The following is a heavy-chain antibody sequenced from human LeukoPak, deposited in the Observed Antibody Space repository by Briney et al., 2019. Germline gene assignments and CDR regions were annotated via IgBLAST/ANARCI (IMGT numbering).Heavy chain of an antibody. D-gene: IGHD2-15*01. CDR2: IYTSGST. J-gene: IGHJ5*02. CDR1: GGSISSYY. Sequence: SETLSLTCTVSGGSISSYYWSWIRQPAGKGLEWIGRIYTSGSTNYNPSLKSRVTMSVDTSKNQISLKLSSVTAADTAVYYCAREGCSGGSCYSTLGWFDPWGQGTLVTVSS. V-gene: IGHV4-4*07. CDR3: AREGCSGGSCYSTLGWFDP.